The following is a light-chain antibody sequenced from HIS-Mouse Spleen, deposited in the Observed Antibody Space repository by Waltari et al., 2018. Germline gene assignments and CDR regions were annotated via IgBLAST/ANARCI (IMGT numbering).Light chain of an antibody. Sequence: QSVLTQPPSASGTPGQRVTIPCSGSSSNIGRNYVYWYQQLPGTAPKLLIYRKKQRPSGVPDRFSGSKSGTSASLAISGLRSEDEADYYCAAWDDSLSGPVFGGGTKLTVL. CDR3: AAWDDSLSGPV. J-gene: IGLJ3*02. V-gene: IGLV1-47*01. CDR2: RKK. CDR1: SSNIGRNY.